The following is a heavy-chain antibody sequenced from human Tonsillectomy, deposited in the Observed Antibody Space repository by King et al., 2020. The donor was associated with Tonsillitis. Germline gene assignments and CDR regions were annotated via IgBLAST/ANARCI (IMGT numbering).Heavy chain of an antibody. D-gene: IGHD6-6*01. Sequence: VQLVQSGAEVKKPGSSMKLSCKASGGTFSSYAISWVRQAPGQGLEWMGRIIPILGIVNYSKRFQGRVTITADKSTSTAYMELSSLRSEDTAVYYCARDLGSSSEYRWGYYYHYMDVWGKGTTVTVSS. CDR2: IIPILGIV. CDR1: GGTFSSYA. V-gene: IGHV1-69*09. CDR3: ARDLGSSSEYRWGYYYHYMDV. J-gene: IGHJ6*03.